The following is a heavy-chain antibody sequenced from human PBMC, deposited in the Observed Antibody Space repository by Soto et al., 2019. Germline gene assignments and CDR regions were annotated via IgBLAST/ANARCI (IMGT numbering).Heavy chain of an antibody. CDR1: EFTFSKSW. J-gene: IGHJ4*02. Sequence: GYLRLSCAASEFTFSKSWMNWVRQAPGEGLEWVGLIKRKTDGGTTDYAAPVKGRYTVSRDDSKNTPYQQMNSLTTEDTAGYYCTSLSMILGYDDYWGQGTLVTVSS. CDR3: TSLSMILGYDDY. CDR2: IKRKTDGGTT. V-gene: IGHV3-15*01. D-gene: IGHD3-22*01.